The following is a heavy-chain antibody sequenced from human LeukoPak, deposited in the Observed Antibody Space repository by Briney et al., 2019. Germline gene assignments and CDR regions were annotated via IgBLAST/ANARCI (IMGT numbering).Heavy chain of an antibody. CDR2: ISGSGGST. CDR1: GFTFSSYA. CDR3: AKLLWFGELSPAGY. V-gene: IGHV3-23*01. D-gene: IGHD3-10*01. J-gene: IGHJ4*02. Sequence: GGSLRLSCAASGFTFSSYAMSWVRQAPGKGLEWVSAISGSGGSTYYADSVKGRFTISRDNSKNTLYLQMNSLRAEDTAVYYCAKLLWFGELSPAGYWGQGTLVTVSS.